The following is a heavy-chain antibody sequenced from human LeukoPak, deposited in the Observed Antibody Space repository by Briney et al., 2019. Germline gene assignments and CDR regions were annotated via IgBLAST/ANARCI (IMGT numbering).Heavy chain of an antibody. CDR2: IYSDGKT. D-gene: IGHD1-26*01. CDR1: GFIVGSNY. V-gene: IGHV3-53*01. J-gene: IGHJ3*02. CDR3: AREWELQDAFDI. Sequence: GGSLRLSCAASGFIVGSNYKTWIRQAPGKGLEWVSVIYSDGKTYYADSVKGRFTISRDNSKNTLYLQMNSLRAEDTAVYYCAREWELQDAFDIWGQGTMVTVSS.